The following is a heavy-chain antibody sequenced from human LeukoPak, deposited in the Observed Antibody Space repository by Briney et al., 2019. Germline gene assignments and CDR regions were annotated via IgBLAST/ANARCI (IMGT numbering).Heavy chain of an antibody. CDR2: IYHSGST. CDR3: ARGFYGSGSYSSPGFHAFDV. Sequence: GSLRLSCAASGFTFSSYAMSWVRQAPGKGLEWIGEIYHSGSTDYNPSLESRATISVDKSKNQFSLKLSSVTAADTAVYYCARGFYGSGSYSSPGFHAFDVWGQGTMVTVPS. D-gene: IGHD3-10*01. V-gene: IGHV4-4*02. J-gene: IGHJ3*01. CDR1: GFTFSSYA.